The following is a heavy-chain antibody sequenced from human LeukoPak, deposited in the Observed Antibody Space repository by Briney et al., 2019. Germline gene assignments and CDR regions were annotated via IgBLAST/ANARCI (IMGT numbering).Heavy chain of an antibody. CDR1: GGSISSYY. Sequence: SETLSLTCTVSGGSISSYYWSWIRQPPGKGLEWIGYIYYSGSTNYNPSLKSRVTISVDTSKNQFSLKLSSVTAADTAVYYCARLGNYYDSSGYQTNAFDIWGQGTMVTVSS. V-gene: IGHV4-59*08. J-gene: IGHJ3*02. D-gene: IGHD3-22*01. CDR3: ARLGNYYDSSGYQTNAFDI. CDR2: IYYSGST.